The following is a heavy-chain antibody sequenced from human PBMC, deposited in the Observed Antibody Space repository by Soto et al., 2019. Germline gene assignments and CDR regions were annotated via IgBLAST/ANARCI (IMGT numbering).Heavy chain of an antibody. CDR2: IYYSGST. CDR3: AVQLERRGWAFDY. D-gene: IGHD1-1*01. J-gene: IGHJ4*02. Sequence: PSETLSLTCTVSGGSISSYYWSWIRQPPGKGLEWIGYIYYSGSTNYNPSIKSRVTISVDTSKNQFSLKLSSVTAADTDVFYCAVQLERRGWAFDYWGQGTLVTVSS. CDR1: GGSISSYY. V-gene: IGHV4-59*08.